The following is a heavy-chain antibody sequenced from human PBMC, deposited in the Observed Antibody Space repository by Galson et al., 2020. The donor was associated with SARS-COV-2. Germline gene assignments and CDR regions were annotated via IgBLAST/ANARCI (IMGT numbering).Heavy chain of an antibody. CDR2: ISYDGSNK. CDR1: GFTFSSYA. CDR3: ARPETGSYRGPIDY. V-gene: IGHV3-30*04. J-gene: IGHJ4*02. Sequence: GGSLRLSCAASGFTFSSYAMHWVRQAPGKGLEWVAVISYDGSNKYYADSVKGRFTISRDNSKNTLYLQMNSLRAEDTAVYYCARPETGSYRGPIDYWGQGTLVTISS. D-gene: IGHD3-10*01.